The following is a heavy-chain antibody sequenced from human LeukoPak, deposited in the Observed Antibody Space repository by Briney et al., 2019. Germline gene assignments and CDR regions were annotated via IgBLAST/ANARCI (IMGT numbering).Heavy chain of an antibody. CDR2: INWNGGST. CDR1: GSTFDDYG. J-gene: IGHJ4*02. CDR3: ARPLSSSSRGGTFDY. Sequence: GGSLRLSCAASGSTFDDYGMSWVRQAPGKGLEWVSGINWNGGSTGYADSVKGRFTISRDNAKNSLYLQMNSLRAEDTALYYCARPLSSSSRGGTFDYWGQGTLVTVSS. V-gene: IGHV3-20*04. D-gene: IGHD6-6*01.